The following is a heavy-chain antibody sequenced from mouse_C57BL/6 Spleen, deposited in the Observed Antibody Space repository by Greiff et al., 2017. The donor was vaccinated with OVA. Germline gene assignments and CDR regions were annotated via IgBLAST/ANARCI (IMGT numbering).Heavy chain of an antibody. Sequence: EVQLQQSGAELVRPGASVKLSCTASGFNITDDYMHWVKQRPEQGLEWIGWIDPANGDTEYASKFQGKATITADTSSNTAYLQLSSLTSEDTAVYYCTTTRIYGNCGYCDVWGTGTTVTVSS. CDR1: GFNITDDY. D-gene: IGHD2-1*01. J-gene: IGHJ1*03. V-gene: IGHV14-4*01. CDR2: IDPANGDT. CDR3: TTTRIYGNCGYCDV.